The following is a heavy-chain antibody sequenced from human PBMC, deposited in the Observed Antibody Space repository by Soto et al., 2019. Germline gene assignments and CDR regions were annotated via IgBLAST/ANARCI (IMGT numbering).Heavy chain of an antibody. CDR1: GYTFTGYY. D-gene: IGHD2-8*01. Sequence: VASMKVSCKASGYTFTGYYMHWVRQAPGQGLEWMGGIIPIFGTANYAQKFQGRVTITADESTSTAYMELSSLRSEDTAVYYCATNGNSHFDYWGQATLVTVSS. J-gene: IGHJ4*02. V-gene: IGHV1-69*13. CDR3: ATNGNSHFDY. CDR2: IIPIFGTA.